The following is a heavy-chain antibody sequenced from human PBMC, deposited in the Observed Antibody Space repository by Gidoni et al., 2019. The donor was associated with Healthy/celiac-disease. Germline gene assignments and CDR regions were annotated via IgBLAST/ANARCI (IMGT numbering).Heavy chain of an antibody. D-gene: IGHD3-22*01. CDR3: AKDLIVEMATIDKFDY. Sequence: EVQLVESGGGLVQPGGSLRLSCAASGFPFSSYAMSWVRQAPGKGLEWVSAISGSGGSTYYADSVKGRLTIARDNSKNTLYLQMNSLRAEDTAVYYCAKDLIVEMATIDKFDYWGQGTQVTVSS. CDR1: GFPFSSYA. J-gene: IGHJ4*02. CDR2: ISGSGGST. V-gene: IGHV3-23*04.